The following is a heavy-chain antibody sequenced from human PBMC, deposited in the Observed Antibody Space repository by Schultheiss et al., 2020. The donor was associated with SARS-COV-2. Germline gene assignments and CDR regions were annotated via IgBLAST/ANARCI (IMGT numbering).Heavy chain of an antibody. Sequence: GGSLRLSCAASGFTVSNNYMSWVRQAPGKGLEWVSVIFSGGDTDYAGSVKGRFTISRDNVRNTLYLQMNSLRAEDTAVYYCVKGVTFDWGQGTLVTVSS. V-gene: IGHV3-53*01. CDR3: VKGVTFD. CDR1: GFTVSNNY. CDR2: IFSGGDT. D-gene: IGHD2-21*02. J-gene: IGHJ4*02.